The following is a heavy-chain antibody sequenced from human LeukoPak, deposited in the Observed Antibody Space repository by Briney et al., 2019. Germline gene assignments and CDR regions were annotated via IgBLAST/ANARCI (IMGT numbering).Heavy chain of an antibody. CDR1: GGSFSGYY. Sequence: PSETLSLTCAVYGGSFSGYYWSWIRQPPGKGLEWIGEINHSGSTNYNPSLKSRVTISVDTSKNQFSLKLSSVTAADTAVYYCASRATVTIGYWGQGTLVTVSS. CDR3: ASRATVTIGY. V-gene: IGHV4-34*01. CDR2: INHSGST. D-gene: IGHD4-17*01. J-gene: IGHJ4*02.